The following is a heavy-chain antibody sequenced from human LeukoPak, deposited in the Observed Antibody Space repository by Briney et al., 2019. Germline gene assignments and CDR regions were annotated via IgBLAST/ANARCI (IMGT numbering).Heavy chain of an antibody. V-gene: IGHV3-74*01. D-gene: IGHD3-3*01. J-gene: IGHJ4*02. CDR1: GFTFSSYW. CDR2: INSDGSST. Sequence: GGSLRLSCAASGFTFSSYWMHWVRQAPGKGLVWVSRINSDGSSTSYADSVKGRFTISRDNAKNTPYLQMNSLRAEDTAVYYCARGRRSGYQLDYWGQGTLVTVSS. CDR3: ARGRRSGYQLDY.